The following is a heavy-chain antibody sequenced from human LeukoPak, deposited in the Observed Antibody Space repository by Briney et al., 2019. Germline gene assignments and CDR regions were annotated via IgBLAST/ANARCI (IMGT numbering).Heavy chain of an antibody. Sequence: GGSLRLSCAVAGLSFRDYPMGCVRRAPGERLEWVSGISAGADVIFYADPVKGLFTISRDNSKNTLNLQMNSLRAEDSAEYYCAKSLLTTATGTGRAFDIWGQGTMVTVSA. CDR3: AKSLLTTATGTGRAFDI. J-gene: IGHJ3*02. V-gene: IGHV3-23*01. CDR2: ISAGADVI. CDR1: GLSFRDYP. D-gene: IGHD1-1*01.